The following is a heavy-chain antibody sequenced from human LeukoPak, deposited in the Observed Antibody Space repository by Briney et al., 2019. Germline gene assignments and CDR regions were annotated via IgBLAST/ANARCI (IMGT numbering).Heavy chain of an antibody. D-gene: IGHD3-9*01. CDR1: GFSFSSYR. V-gene: IGHV3-21*06. Sequence: GGSLRLSCAASGFSFSSYRMNWVRQAPGKGLEWVSSVSNSGDYIHYADSVKGRFTISRDNSKNSLYLQMNSLRAEDTAVYYCARDSDYDILTGYYFAGGFDYWGQGTLVTVSS. CDR2: VSNSGDYI. J-gene: IGHJ4*02. CDR3: ARDSDYDILTGYYFAGGFDY.